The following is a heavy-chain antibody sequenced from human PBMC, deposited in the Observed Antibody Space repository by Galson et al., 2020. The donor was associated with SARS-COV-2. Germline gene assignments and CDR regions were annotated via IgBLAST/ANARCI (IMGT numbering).Heavy chain of an antibody. CDR1: GYTFNNYG. J-gene: IGHJ6*02. D-gene: IGHD4-4*01. CDR2: INKYNHNT. Sequence: ASVKVSCRASGYTFNNYGISWVRQAPGQGLEWMGWINKYNHNTKYAQKFQGRVTMTTDTSTSTAYMEVRSLRSDDTAVYYCARIHFYSNYYYGMDVWGQGTTVTVSS. V-gene: IGHV1-18*01. CDR3: ARIHFYSNYYYGMDV.